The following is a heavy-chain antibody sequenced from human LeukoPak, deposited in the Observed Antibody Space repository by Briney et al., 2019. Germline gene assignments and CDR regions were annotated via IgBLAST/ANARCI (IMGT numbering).Heavy chain of an antibody. D-gene: IGHD6-13*01. CDR3: ARAPGRHSGSWYDY. Sequence: GGSLRLSCAASGFTFSSYGMHWVRQAPGKGLEWVAVIWYDGSNKYYADSVKGRFTISRDNSKNTLYLQMNSLRAEDTAVYYCARAPGRHSGSWYDYWGQGTLVTVSS. CDR1: GFTFSSYG. J-gene: IGHJ4*02. CDR2: IWYDGSNK. V-gene: IGHV3-33*01.